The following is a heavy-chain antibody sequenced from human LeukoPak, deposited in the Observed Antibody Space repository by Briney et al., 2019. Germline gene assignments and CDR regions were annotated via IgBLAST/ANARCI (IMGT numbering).Heavy chain of an antibody. Sequence: PSETLSLTCTVSGGSISSGDYYWSWIRQPPGKGLEWIGYIYYSGSTYYNPSLKSRVTIPVDTSKNQFSLKLSSVTAADTAVYYCARGRVQWELLTAPDYWGQGTLVTVSS. CDR2: IYYSGST. V-gene: IGHV4-30-4*01. J-gene: IGHJ4*02. CDR3: ARGRVQWELLTAPDY. D-gene: IGHD1-26*01. CDR1: GGSISSGDYY.